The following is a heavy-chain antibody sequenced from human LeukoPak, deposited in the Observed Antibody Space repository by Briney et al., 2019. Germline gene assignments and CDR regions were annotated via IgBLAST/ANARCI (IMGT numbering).Heavy chain of an antibody. CDR2: INPNSGGT. J-gene: IGHJ4*02. V-gene: IGHV1-2*02. Sequence: ASVKVSCKASGYTFTGYYMHWVRQAPGQGLEWMGWINPNSGGTNYAQKFQGRVTITRDTSISTAYMELSRLRSDDTAVYYCAREPYSGSYYVDYWGQGTLVTVSS. D-gene: IGHD1-26*01. CDR1: GYTFTGYY. CDR3: AREPYSGSYYVDY.